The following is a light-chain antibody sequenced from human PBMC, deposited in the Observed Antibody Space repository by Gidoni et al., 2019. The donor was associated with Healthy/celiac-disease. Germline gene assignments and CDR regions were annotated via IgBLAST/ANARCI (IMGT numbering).Light chain of an antibody. CDR2: GAS. J-gene: IGKJ4*01. Sequence: EIVLTQSPATLSVSPGDRATLSCRASQSVRSNLAWYQQKPGQAPRLLIYGASTRATGIPARLSGSGSGTEFTLTISSLQSEDFAVYFCQQYNNWPLTFGGGTKVEIK. V-gene: IGKV3-15*01. CDR3: QQYNNWPLT. CDR1: QSVRSN.